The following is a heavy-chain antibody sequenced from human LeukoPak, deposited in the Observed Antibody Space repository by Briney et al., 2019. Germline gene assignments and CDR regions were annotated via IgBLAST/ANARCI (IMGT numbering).Heavy chain of an antibody. CDR3: ARPSGDHYGMDV. CDR1: GGSISSYY. V-gene: IGHV4-59*01. D-gene: IGHD3-10*01. CDR2: IYYSGST. J-gene: IGHJ6*02. Sequence: SETLSLTCTVSGGSISSYYWSWIRQPPGKGLEWIGYIYYSGSTNYNPSLKSRVTISVDTSKNQFSLKLSSVTAADTAVYYCARPSGDHYGMDVWGQGTTVTASS.